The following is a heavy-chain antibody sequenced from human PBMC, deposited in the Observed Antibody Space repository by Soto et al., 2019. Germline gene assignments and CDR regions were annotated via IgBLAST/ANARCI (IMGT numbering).Heavy chain of an antibody. J-gene: IGHJ4*02. D-gene: IGHD6-13*01. V-gene: IGHV3-7*01. Sequence: PGGSLRLACAASGFTFSSYWMSWVRQAPGKGLEWVANIEQDGSEKYYVDSVKGRFTISRDNAKNSLYLQMNSLRAEDTAVYYCARESEYSSSWYSNRAFDYWGQGTLVTVSS. CDR2: IEQDGSEK. CDR3: ARESEYSSSWYSNRAFDY. CDR1: GFTFSSYW.